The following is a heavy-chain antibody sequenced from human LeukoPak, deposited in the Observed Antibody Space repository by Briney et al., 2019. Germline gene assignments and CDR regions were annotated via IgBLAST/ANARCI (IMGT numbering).Heavy chain of an antibody. V-gene: IGHV3-21*01. J-gene: IGHJ4*02. CDR3: VRGSYGAYDY. CDR2: ISSDSSYI. CDR1: GFNFNTYT. Sequence: PGGSLRLSCSASGFNFNTYTMNWVRQAPGKGLEWVSSISSDSSYIYYADTVHGRFTVSRDNAKYSLYLQMNSLRAEDTAVYYCVRGSYGAYDYWGQGSLVTVSS. D-gene: IGHD4-17*01.